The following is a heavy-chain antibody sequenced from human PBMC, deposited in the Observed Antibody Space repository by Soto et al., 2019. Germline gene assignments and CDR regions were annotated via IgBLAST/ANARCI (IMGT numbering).Heavy chain of an antibody. CDR2: IYYSGST. D-gene: IGHD2-21*01. Sequence: SETLSLTCTVSGGSISSGGYYWSWIRQHPGKGLEWIGYIYYSGSTYYNPSLKSRVTISVDTSKNQFSLKLSSVTAADTAVYYCARDLSILHTNYGMDVWGQGTTVTVSS. V-gene: IGHV4-31*03. J-gene: IGHJ6*02. CDR3: ARDLSILHTNYGMDV. CDR1: GGSISSGGYY.